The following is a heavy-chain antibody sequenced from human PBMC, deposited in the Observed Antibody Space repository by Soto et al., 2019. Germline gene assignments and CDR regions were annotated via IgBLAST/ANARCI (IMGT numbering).Heavy chain of an antibody. D-gene: IGHD2-2*01. CDR1: GYTFTSYG. CDR3: ARDGGIGYRLLFASAGWFDP. CDR2: IGACNGNT. J-gene: IGHJ5*02. V-gene: IGHV1-18*01. Sequence: QVQLVQSGAEVKKPGASVKVSCKASGYTFTSYGISWVRQAPGQGLEWMGWIGACNGNTNYAQKLQGTGTMTPDTCTSTAYMELRSLRSDDTAVYYCARDGGIGYRLLFASAGWFDPWGQGTLVTVSS.